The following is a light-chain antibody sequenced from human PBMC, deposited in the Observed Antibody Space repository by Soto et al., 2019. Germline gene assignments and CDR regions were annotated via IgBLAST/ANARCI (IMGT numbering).Light chain of an antibody. CDR3: LQDYNYPWT. CDR1: QGIRND. J-gene: IGKJ1*01. Sequence: AIQMTQSPPFLSASVGDRVTITCRASQGIRNDLGWYQQKPGKAPKLLIYAASSLQSGVPSRFSGSGSGTDFTLTISSLQPEDFATYYCLQDYNYPWTFGQGTKVDIK. V-gene: IGKV1-6*01. CDR2: AAS.